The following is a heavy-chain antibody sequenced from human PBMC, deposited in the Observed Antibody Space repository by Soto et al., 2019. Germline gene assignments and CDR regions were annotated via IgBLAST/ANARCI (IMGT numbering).Heavy chain of an antibody. CDR3: GRLEGLATISYYFDY. CDR1: GGSLSSSRYY. J-gene: IGHJ4*02. CDR2: VYYSGST. D-gene: IGHD3-9*01. Sequence: PSETLSLICTVSGGSLSSSRYYWGWVRQPPGKGLEWIGSVYYSGSTYYNPSLESRVTISVDKSKNQFSLKLMSLSAADTAVYYCGRLEGLATISYYFDYWGQGALVTVSS. V-gene: IGHV4-39*01.